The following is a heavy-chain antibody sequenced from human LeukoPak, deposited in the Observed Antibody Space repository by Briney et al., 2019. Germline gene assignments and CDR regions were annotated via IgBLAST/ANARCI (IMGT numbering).Heavy chain of an antibody. D-gene: IGHD5-18*01. CDR1: GFTFSSYG. V-gene: IGHV3-30*18. CDR3: AKDLTPDTAMEGY. CDR2: IPYDGSNK. J-gene: IGHJ4*02. Sequence: PGGSLRLSCAASGFTFSSYGMHWVRQAPGKGLEWVAVIPYDGSNKYYADSVKGRFTISRDNSKNTLYLQMNSLRAEDTAVYYCAKDLTPDTAMEGYWGQGTLVTVSS.